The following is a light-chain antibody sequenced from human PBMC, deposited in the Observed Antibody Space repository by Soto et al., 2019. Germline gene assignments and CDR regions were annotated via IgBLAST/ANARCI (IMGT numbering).Light chain of an antibody. CDR2: DAS. CDR1: SRDVGGYNY. J-gene: IGLJ1*01. CDR3: SSYTSSSTLNYV. V-gene: IGLV2-14*01. Sequence: QSALTQPASVSGSPGQSITISCTGTSRDVGGYNYVSWYQQHPGKAPKLMIYDASNRPSGVSNLSSGSKSGNTASLTISGLQAEDEADYYCSSYTSSSTLNYVFGTGTXVTV.